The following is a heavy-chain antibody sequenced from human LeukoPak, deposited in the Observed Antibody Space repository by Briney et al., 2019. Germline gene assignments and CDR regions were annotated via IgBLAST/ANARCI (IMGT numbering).Heavy chain of an antibody. CDR2: ISFDGSNK. V-gene: IGHV3-30-3*01. CDR3: AKDNWSGSYGMDV. J-gene: IGHJ6*02. CDR1: GFTFSSYA. Sequence: PGGSLRLSCAASGFTFSSYAMHWVRQAPGKGLEWVAVISFDGSNKYYADSVKGRFTISRDNAKNSLYLQMNSLRAEDTALYYCAKDNWSGSYGMDVWGQGTTVTVSS. D-gene: IGHD3-3*01.